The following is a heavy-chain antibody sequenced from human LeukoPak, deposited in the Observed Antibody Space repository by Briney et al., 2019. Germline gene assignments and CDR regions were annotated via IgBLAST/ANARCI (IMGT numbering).Heavy chain of an antibody. CDR1: GNIFTGYY. V-gene: IGHV1-2*02. Sequence: ASVKVSCKASGNIFTGYYLHWVRQAPGQGLGWMGWINPNGGGPKYAPKFQGRVTMTTDTSINTVFMELSRLRSDDTAVYFCATGLFSYYYGSGAWGQGTLVSVSS. J-gene: IGHJ4*02. D-gene: IGHD3-10*01. CDR2: INPNGGGP. CDR3: ATGLFSYYYGSGA.